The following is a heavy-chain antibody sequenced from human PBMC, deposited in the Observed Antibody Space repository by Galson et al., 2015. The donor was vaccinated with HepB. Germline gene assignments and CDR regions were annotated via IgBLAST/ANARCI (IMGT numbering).Heavy chain of an antibody. J-gene: IGHJ3*02. V-gene: IGHV1-18*04. D-gene: IGHD3-10*01. CDR2: ISAYNGNT. CDR3: ARDSPSYGSGSYYLGEKPDAFDI. CDR1: GYTFTSYG. Sequence: SVKVSCKASGYTFTSYGISWVRQAPGQGLEWMGWISAYNGNTNYAQKLQGRVTMTTDTSTSTAYMELRSLRSDDTAVYYCARDSPSYGSGSYYLGEKPDAFDIWGQGAMVTVSS.